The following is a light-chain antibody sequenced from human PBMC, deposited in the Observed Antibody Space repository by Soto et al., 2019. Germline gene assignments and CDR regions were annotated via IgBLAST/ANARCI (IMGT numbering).Light chain of an antibody. CDR2: RND. CDR3: AVWDDSLSGVV. Sequence: QSVLTQPPSVSGAPGQRVTISCTGSSSNIGANYDVHWYQHRPGTAPKLLIYRNDQRPSGVPDRFSGSKSGTSASLAISGLRSEDEGDYYCAVWDDSLSGVVFGGGTKLTVL. J-gene: IGLJ2*01. CDR1: SSNIGANY. V-gene: IGLV1-47*01.